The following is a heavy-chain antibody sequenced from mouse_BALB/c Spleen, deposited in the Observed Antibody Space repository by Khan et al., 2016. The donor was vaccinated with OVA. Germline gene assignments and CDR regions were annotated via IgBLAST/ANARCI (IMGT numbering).Heavy chain of an antibody. Sequence: QVRLQQSGPGLAAPSQSLSITCTISGFSLTNYGVHWVRQPPGKGLEWLVVIWNDGTTTYNSSLKSRLTITKDNSQSQVFLKMNSLQTDDTAIYFCARQPYYHYNIMDYWGQGTSGTVSS. J-gene: IGHJ4*01. CDR3: ARQPYYHYNIMDY. CDR2: IWNDGTT. V-gene: IGHV2-6-1*01. CDR1: GFSLTNYG. D-gene: IGHD2-10*01.